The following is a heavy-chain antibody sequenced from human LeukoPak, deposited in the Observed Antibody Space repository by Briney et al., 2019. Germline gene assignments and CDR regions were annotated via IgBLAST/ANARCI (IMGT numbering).Heavy chain of an antibody. D-gene: IGHD2-2*01. CDR1: GGTFSSYA. V-gene: IGHV1-69*05. Sequence: ASVKVSCKASGGTFSSYAISWVRQAPGQGLEWMGRIIPIFGTANYAQKFQGRVTITTDESTSTASMELSSLRSEDTAVYYCARGRDIVVVPAGMSGYYYMDVWGKGTTVTVSS. CDR3: ARGRDIVVVPAGMSGYYYMDV. CDR2: IIPIFGTA. J-gene: IGHJ6*03.